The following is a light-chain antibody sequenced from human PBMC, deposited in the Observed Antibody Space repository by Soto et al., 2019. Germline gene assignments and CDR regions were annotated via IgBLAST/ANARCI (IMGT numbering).Light chain of an antibody. V-gene: IGLV2-14*01. CDR2: EVS. Sequence: QSALTQPASVSGSPGQSITISCTGTSSDVGGYNYVSWYQQHPGKAPKLMIYEVSNRPSGVSNPFSGSKSGNTASLTISGLQAEDQADYYCSSYTRSSTQVFGTGTKLTVL. J-gene: IGLJ1*01. CDR1: SSDVGGYNY. CDR3: SSYTRSSTQV.